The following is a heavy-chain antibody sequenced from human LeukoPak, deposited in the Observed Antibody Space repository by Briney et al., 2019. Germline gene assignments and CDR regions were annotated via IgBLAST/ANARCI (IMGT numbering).Heavy chain of an antibody. J-gene: IGHJ4*02. V-gene: IGHV4-39*01. D-gene: IGHD1-26*01. CDR1: GGSISSSNYY. CDR2: IYYSGGT. Sequence: SETLSLTCTVSGGSISSSNYYWGWIRQPPGEGPEWIGYIYYSGGTYYNPSLKSRVTMSVDTSKNQFSLRLSSVTAADTAVYYCARYYSGSYGFDYWGQGTLVTVSS. CDR3: ARYYSGSYGFDY.